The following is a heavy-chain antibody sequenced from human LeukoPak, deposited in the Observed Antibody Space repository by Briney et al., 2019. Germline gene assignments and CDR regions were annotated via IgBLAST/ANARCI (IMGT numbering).Heavy chain of an antibody. D-gene: IGHD6-19*01. V-gene: IGHV7-4-1*02. CDR3: ARRHTSSNGWYSDL. J-gene: IGHJ5*02. CDR2: INTNTENP. Sequence: ASVKVSCKASGYTFTSYAINWVRQAPGQGLEWMGWINTNTENPTYAQGFTGRFVFSLDTSVSTAYLQISSLKAENTAVYYCARRHTSSNGWYSDLWGQGTLVTVSS. CDR1: GYTFTSYA.